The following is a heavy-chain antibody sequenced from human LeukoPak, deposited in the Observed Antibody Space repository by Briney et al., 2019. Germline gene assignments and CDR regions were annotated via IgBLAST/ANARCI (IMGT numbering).Heavy chain of an antibody. CDR2: IYHSGST. Sequence: PSETLSLTCTVSGYSISSGYYWGWIRQPPGKGLEWIGSIYHSGSTYYNPSLKSRVTISVDTSKNQFSLKLSSVTAADTAVYYCARDPGSTTAFDYWGQGTLVTVSS. J-gene: IGHJ4*02. CDR3: ARDPGSTTAFDY. V-gene: IGHV4-38-2*02. CDR1: GYSISSGYY. D-gene: IGHD4-17*01.